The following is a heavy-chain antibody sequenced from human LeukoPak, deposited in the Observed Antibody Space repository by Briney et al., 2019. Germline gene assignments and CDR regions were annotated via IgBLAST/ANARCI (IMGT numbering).Heavy chain of an antibody. CDR3: AKGNWRYFDY. J-gene: IGHJ4*02. CDR1: GFTFSSYA. CDR2: INGSGGST. V-gene: IGHV3-23*01. Sequence: PGGSLRLSCAASGFTFSSYAMHWVRQAPGKGLEWVSAINGSGGSTYYADSVKGRFTISRDNSKNTLYLQMNSLGADDTAVYYCAKGNWRYFDYWGQGTLVTLSS. D-gene: IGHD1-1*01.